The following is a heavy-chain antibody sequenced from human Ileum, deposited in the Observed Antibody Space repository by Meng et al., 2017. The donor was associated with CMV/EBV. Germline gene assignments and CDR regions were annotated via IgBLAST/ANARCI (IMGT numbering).Heavy chain of an antibody. CDR1: GGSISSGDYY. V-gene: IGHV4-30-4*08. J-gene: IGHJ4*02. D-gene: IGHD2-15*01. CDR2: IYYSGST. Sequence: QLQGSGPGLVKPSQTLSLTCTVSGGSISSGDYYWSWSRHPAGKGLEWIGYIYYSGSTYYNPSLKSRVTISVDTSKNQFSLKLSSVTAADTAVYYCASHVSSGGLYYWGQGTLVTVSS. CDR3: ASHVSSGGLYY.